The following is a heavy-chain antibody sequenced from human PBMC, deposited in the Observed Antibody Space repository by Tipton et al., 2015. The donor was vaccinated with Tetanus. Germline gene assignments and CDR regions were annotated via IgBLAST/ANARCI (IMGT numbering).Heavy chain of an antibody. Sequence: QLVQSGAEVGKPGESLKISCQGSGYNFSHHSIGWVRQLPGRGLEWMAIVDPRDSSATYGPSFQGQVTVSADRSLRTAYLQWSSLKASDTAMYYCASWDSRYGSGNYYFKYWGQGTLVTVSS. V-gene: IGHV5-51*01. CDR3: ASWDSRYGSGNYYFKY. D-gene: IGHD3-10*01. J-gene: IGHJ4*02. CDR2: VDPRDSSA. CDR1: GYNFSHHS.